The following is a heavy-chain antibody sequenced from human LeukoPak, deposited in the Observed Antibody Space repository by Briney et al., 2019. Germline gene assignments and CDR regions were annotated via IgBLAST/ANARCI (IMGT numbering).Heavy chain of an antibody. CDR1: GFTFDDYA. D-gene: IGHD3-9*01. Sequence: GRSLRLSCAASGFTFDDYAMHWVRQAPGKGLEGVSVISWNSGSIGYADSVKGRFTISRDNAKNSLYLQMNSLRAEDTALYYCAEGENYDILTARLDYWGQGTLVTVSS. CDR2: ISWNSGSI. CDR3: AEGENYDILTARLDY. J-gene: IGHJ4*02. V-gene: IGHV3-9*01.